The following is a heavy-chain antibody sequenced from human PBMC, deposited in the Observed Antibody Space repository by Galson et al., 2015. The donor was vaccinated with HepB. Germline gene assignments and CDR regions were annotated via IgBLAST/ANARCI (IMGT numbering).Heavy chain of an antibody. D-gene: IGHD1-26*01. CDR3: ARVPRRSGSYEDY. CDR2: IIPIFGTA. Sequence: SVKVSCKASGGTFSSYAISWVRQAPGQGLEWMGGIIPIFGTANYAQKFQGRVTITADKSTSTAYMELRSLRSDDTAVYYCARVPRRSGSYEDYWGQGTLVTVSS. CDR1: GGTFSSYA. J-gene: IGHJ4*02. V-gene: IGHV1-69*06.